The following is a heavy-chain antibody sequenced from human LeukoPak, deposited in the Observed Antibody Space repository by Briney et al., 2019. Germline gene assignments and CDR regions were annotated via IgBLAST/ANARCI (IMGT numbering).Heavy chain of an antibody. CDR3: ARPPRGVSNWFDP. CDR2: IYHSGST. Sequence: SETLSLTCTVSGGSISSYYWSWIRQPPGKGLEWIGSIYHSGSTYYNPSLKSRVTISVDTSKNQFSLKLSSVTAADTAVYYCARPPRGVSNWFDPWGQGTLVTVSS. V-gene: IGHV4-59*08. CDR1: GGSISSYY. D-gene: IGHD3-10*01. J-gene: IGHJ5*02.